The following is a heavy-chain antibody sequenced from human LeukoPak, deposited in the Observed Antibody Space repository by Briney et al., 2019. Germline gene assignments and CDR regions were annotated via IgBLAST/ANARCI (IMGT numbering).Heavy chain of an antibody. CDR1: GYSISSGYY. CDR2: IYHSGIA. V-gene: IGHV4-38-2*02. J-gene: IGHJ4*02. D-gene: IGHD3-3*01. CDR3: ARDRGFWSGYSNDY. Sequence: SETLSLTCTVSGYSISSGYYWGWIRQPPGKGLEWIESIYHSGIAYYNPSLKSRVTISVDTSKNQFSLKLSSVTAADTAVYYCARDRGFWSGYSNDYWGQGTLVTVSS.